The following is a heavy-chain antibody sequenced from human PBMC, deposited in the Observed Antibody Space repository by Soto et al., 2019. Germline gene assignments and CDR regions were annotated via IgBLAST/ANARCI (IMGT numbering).Heavy chain of an antibody. CDR1: GFAFNGDA. CDR2: ISAIGDMT. D-gene: IGHD3-16*01. V-gene: IGHV3-9*01. J-gene: IGHJ4*02. Sequence: GGSLRLSCAASGFAFNGDAMHWVRQAPGKGLEWVSGISAIGDMTRYADSVKGRFTISRDNAENSLYLQMNSLRAEDTALYYCAISQDRGGRTTFIYWGQGTQVTVSS. CDR3: AISQDRGGRTTFIY.